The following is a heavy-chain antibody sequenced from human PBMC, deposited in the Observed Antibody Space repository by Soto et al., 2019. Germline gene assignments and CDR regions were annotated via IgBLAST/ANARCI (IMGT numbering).Heavy chain of an antibody. CDR3: ARDYDFWSGPSTHYYYYGMDV. CDR1: GFTFSSYA. V-gene: IGHV3-30-3*01. CDR2: ISYDGSNK. J-gene: IGHJ6*02. D-gene: IGHD3-3*01. Sequence: VGSLRLSCAASGFTFSSYAMHWVRQAPGKGLEWVAVISYDGSNKYYADSVKGRFTISRDNSKNTLYLQMNSLRAEDTAVYYCARDYDFWSGPSTHYYYYGMDVWGQGTTVTVSS.